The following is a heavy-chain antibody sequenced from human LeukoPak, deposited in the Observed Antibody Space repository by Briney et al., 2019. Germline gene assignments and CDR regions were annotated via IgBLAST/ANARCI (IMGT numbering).Heavy chain of an antibody. V-gene: IGHV4-59*08. CDR3: ATGVGATPLGAFDI. D-gene: IGHD1-26*01. Sequence: NPSETLSLTCAVYGGSFSGYYWSWIRQPPGKGLEWIGYIYYSGSTNYNPSLKSRVTISVDTSKNQFSLKLSSVTAADTAVYYCATGVGATPLGAFDIWGQGTMVTVSS. CDR2: IYYSGST. J-gene: IGHJ3*02. CDR1: GGSFSGYY.